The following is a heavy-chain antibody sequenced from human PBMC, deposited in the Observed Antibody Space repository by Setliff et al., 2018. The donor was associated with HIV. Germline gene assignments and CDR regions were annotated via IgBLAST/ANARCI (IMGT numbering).Heavy chain of an antibody. D-gene: IGHD1-26*01. V-gene: IGHV1-3*01. J-gene: IGHJ3*02. Sequence: ASVKVSCKASGYTFTNNVIHWVRQAPGQRLEWMGWIHAGSGDTQYSQKFQGRVTITRDTSASTVYMELRSLRSDDTAVYYCARDSEWGSYIFWTFDIWGQGTMVTVSS. CDR3: ARDSEWGSYIFWTFDI. CDR1: GYTFTNNV. CDR2: IHAGSGDT.